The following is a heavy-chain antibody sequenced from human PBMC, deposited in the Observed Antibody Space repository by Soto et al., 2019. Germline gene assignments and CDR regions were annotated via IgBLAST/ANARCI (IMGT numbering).Heavy chain of an antibody. CDR2: ISYSGST. D-gene: IGHD3-9*01. CDR1: GGSSICYY. CDR3: ASLNFDILTGYYAFDL. J-gene: IGHJ3*01. Sequence: PSETLSLTCTVAGGSSICYYWRWIRQSPEKGLEYIGYISYSGSTNYNPSLKSRVTTSLDTSKNQFSLKLSSVTAADTAIYYCASLNFDILTGYYAFDLWGQGTMVTVSS. V-gene: IGHV4-59*08.